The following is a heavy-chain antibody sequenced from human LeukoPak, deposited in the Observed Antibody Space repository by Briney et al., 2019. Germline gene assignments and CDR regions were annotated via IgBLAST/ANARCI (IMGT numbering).Heavy chain of an antibody. J-gene: IGHJ5*02. Sequence: GASVKVSCKASGYTFTSYTMHWVRQAPGQRLEWMGWINGVNGNTKYSQKFQGRVTITRDTSASTAYMELSSLRSEDTAVYYCARGPLSAYSMNGFDPWGQGTLVTVSS. CDR1: GYTFTSYT. CDR2: INGVNGNT. D-gene: IGHD6-13*01. V-gene: IGHV1-3*01. CDR3: ARGPLSAYSMNGFDP.